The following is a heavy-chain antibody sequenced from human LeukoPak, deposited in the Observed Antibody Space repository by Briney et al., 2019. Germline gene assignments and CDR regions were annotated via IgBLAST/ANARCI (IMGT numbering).Heavy chain of an antibody. J-gene: IGHJ4*02. CDR2: IYSGGST. V-gene: IGHV3-66*01. CDR3: ATRVCSGGSCYSYC. Sequence: GGSLRLSCAASGSTVSSNYMSWVRQAPGKGLEWVSVIYSGGSTYYADSVKGRFTISRDNSKNTLYLQMNSLRAEDTAVYYCATRVCSGGSCYSYCWGQGTLVTVSS. CDR1: GSTVSSNY. D-gene: IGHD2-15*01.